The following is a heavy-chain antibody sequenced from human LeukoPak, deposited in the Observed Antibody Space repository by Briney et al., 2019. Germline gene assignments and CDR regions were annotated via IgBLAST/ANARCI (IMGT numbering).Heavy chain of an antibody. V-gene: IGHV4-59*01. CDR1: GGSISSYY. Sequence: PSETLSLTCTVSGGSISSYYWSWLRQPPGKGLEWIGYIYYSGSTHYNPSLESRVTISQDTSKTQFFLSLRSVTAADTAVYYCARALSGSRVTDYWGQGILVTVSS. CDR2: IYYSGST. J-gene: IGHJ4*02. D-gene: IGHD5-12*01. CDR3: ARALSGSRVTDY.